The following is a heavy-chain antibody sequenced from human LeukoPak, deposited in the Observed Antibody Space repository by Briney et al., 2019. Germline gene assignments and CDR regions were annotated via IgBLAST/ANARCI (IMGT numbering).Heavy chain of an antibody. D-gene: IGHD2-2*01. J-gene: IGHJ4*02. CDR1: GFTFSSYA. CDR2: ISGSGGST. CDR3: ARARGIVVVPAATREGDY. V-gene: IGHV3-23*01. Sequence: RGSLRLSCAASGFTFSSYAMSWVRQAPGKGLEWVSAISGSGGSTYYADSVKGRFTISRDNAKNSLYLQMNSLRAEDTAVYYCARARGIVVVPAATREGDYWGQGTLVTVSS.